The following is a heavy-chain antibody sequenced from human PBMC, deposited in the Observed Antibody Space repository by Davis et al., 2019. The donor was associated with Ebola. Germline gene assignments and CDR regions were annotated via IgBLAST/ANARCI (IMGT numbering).Heavy chain of an antibody. V-gene: IGHV6-1*01. D-gene: IGHD6-19*01. CDR1: GDSVSSGG. Sequence: PSETLSLTCAISGDSVSSGGWNWIRQSPSGGLEWLGRTYYNSKWYNDYAASVKSRITINPDTSKNQFTLQLTSVTPEDTAVYYCARENNGWLDYWGQGTLVTVSS. CDR2: TYYNSKWYN. CDR3: ARENNGWLDY. J-gene: IGHJ4*02.